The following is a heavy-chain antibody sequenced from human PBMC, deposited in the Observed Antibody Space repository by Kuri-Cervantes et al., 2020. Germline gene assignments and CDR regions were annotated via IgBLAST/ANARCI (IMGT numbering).Heavy chain of an antibody. D-gene: IGHD2/OR15-2a*01. CDR2: ISGSGGST. J-gene: IGHJ4*02. CDR1: GFTFDDYA. Sequence: GESLKISCAASGFTFDDYAMHWVRQAPGKGLEWVSAISGSGGSTYYADSVKGRFTISRDNSKNTLYLQMNSLRAEDTAVYYCAKGDCISTTCPFEYWGQGTLVTVSS. V-gene: IGHV3-23*01. CDR3: AKGDCISTTCPFEY.